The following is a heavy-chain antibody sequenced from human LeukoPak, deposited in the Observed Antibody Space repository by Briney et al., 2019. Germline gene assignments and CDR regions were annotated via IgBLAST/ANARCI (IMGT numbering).Heavy chain of an antibody. V-gene: IGHV1-2*02. CDR2: INPNSGAT. Sequence: ASVTVSCKASGYTFTDYYLHWLRQAPGQGLQWIGYINPNSGATDSARGFQGRVTMTRDTSITIIYMELSSLRSDDTAIYYCARQIIAPSGTRHWFDPWGLGTRVTVS. D-gene: IGHD6-13*01. J-gene: IGHJ5*02. CDR3: ARQIIAPSGTRHWFDP. CDR1: GYTFTDYY.